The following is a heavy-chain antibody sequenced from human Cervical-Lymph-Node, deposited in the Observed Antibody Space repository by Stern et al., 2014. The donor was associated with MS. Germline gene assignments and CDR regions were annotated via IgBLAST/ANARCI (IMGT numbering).Heavy chain of an antibody. CDR3: ARDRGSGTYYNDF. CDR2: LSPNTGGT. CDR1: GYSFTGYY. V-gene: IGHV1-2*02. D-gene: IGHD3-10*01. J-gene: IGHJ4*02. Sequence: VQLVESGAEVKKPGASVKVSCKASGYSFTGYYMQWVRQAPGQGPEWMGWLSPNTGGTYYAQKFQGRVTLTRDTSISTAYMELSRLRPDDTAVYYCARDRGSGTYYNDFWGQGTLVTVSS.